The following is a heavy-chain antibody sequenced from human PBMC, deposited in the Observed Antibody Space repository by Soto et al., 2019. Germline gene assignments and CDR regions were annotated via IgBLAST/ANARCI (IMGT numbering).Heavy chain of an antibody. CDR3: ARQVGEPSEKDWSDRWFDP. CDR2: INHSGST. Sequence: PSETLSLTCAVYGGSFSGYYWSWIRQPPGKGLEWIGEINHSGSTNYNPSLKSRVTISVDTSKNQFSLKLSSVTPEDTAVYYCARQVGEPSEKDWSDRWFDPWGQGILVTVSS. CDR1: GGSFSGYY. J-gene: IGHJ5*01. D-gene: IGHD3-16*01. V-gene: IGHV4-34*01.